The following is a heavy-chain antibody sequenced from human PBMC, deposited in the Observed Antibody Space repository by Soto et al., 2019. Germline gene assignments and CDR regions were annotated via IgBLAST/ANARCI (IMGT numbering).Heavy chain of an antibody. D-gene: IGHD3-3*01. CDR2: IYYSEST. Sequence: SETLSLTCTVSGGSMSGYYWSWIRQPPGKGLEWIGYIYYSESTNYNPSLKSRVTMSVDTSKNQFSLKLSSLTAADTAVYYCASVRYYGKFVDYWGQGTLVTVSS. J-gene: IGHJ4*02. CDR3: ASVRYYGKFVDY. V-gene: IGHV4-59*01. CDR1: GGSMSGYY.